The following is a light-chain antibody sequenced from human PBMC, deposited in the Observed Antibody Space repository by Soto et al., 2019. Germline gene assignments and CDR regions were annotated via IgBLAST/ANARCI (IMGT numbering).Light chain of an antibody. CDR3: QQYNSYSRT. CDR2: KAS. CDR1: QSISSW. Sequence: DLPITQSPSTLSASVRDKVTIPCRASQSISSWLAWYQQKPGKAPKLLIYKASSLESGVPSRFSGSGSGTEFTLTISSLQPDDFATYYCQQYNSYSRTFGQGTKVDIK. V-gene: IGKV1-5*03. J-gene: IGKJ1*01.